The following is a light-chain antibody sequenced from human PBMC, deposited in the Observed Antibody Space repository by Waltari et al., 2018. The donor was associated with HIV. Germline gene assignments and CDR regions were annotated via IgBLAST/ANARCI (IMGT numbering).Light chain of an antibody. CDR2: KIN. J-gene: IGLJ1*01. Sequence: QSVLTQPPSVSGTPGQRVSISCSGSSHNIGNNYVYWYQHLPGTAPKLLIHKINQRPKGVPHRFSASQSGTSASLAISGLRSEDEADYYCAVWDDSLRGSVFGTGTEVTVL. CDR1: SHNIGNNY. CDR3: AVWDDSLRGSV. V-gene: IGLV1-47*01.